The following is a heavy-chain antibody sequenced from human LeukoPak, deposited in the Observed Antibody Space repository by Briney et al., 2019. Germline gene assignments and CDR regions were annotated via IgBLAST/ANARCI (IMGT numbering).Heavy chain of an antibody. Sequence: GASVKVSCKASGYTFTVGYFIHWVRQAPGQGLEWMGCINPNTGGTNYAERFQGRVTMTRDTSISTAYMEVTSLRSDNTAVYYCASGPGMAVAGTLFDYWRQGRLVTV. V-gene: IGHV1-2*02. CDR1: GYTFTVGYF. D-gene: IGHD6-19*01. CDR2: INPNTGGT. J-gene: IGHJ4*02. CDR3: ASGPGMAVAGTLFDY.